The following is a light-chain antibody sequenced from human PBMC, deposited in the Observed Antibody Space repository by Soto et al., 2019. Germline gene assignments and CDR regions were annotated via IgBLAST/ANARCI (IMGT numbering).Light chain of an antibody. CDR2: EVS. CDR3: SSYTGRSTDI. J-gene: IGLJ1*01. CDR1: CSDVGGYNY. Sequence: QSALTQPASVSGSPGQSITISCTGTCSDVGGYNYVSWYQQHPGKAPKILIYEVSRRPSGVSNRFSGSKSGNTASLTISGLQGEDEGDYYCSSYTGRSTDIFGTRTKLTVL. V-gene: IGLV2-14*01.